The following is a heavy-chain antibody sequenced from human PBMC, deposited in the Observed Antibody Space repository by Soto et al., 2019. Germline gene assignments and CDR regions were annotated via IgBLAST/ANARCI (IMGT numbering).Heavy chain of an antibody. V-gene: IGHV4-59*01. CDR2: IYYSGST. CDR3: ARVQKLRYFDWSVEY. D-gene: IGHD3-9*01. Sequence: TSETLSLTCTVSGGSISSYYWSWIRQPPGKGLEWIGYIYYSGSTNYNPSLKSRVTISVDTSKNQFSLKLSSVTAADTAVYYCARVQKLRYFDWSVEYWGQGTLVTVSS. CDR1: GGSISSYY. J-gene: IGHJ4*02.